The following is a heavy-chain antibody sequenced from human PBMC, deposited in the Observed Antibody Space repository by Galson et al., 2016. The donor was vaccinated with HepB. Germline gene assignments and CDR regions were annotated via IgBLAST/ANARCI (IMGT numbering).Heavy chain of an antibody. D-gene: IGHD5-18*01. CDR1: GFSFSSYS. Sequence: SLRLSCAASGFSFSSYSMHWVRQAPGKGLEYIATISGNAGRTYYVDSVKGRFTISRDNAKKTVDLHMSRLRPEDTGVFYCVKDRSTTVPAMDAFDLWGQGTMVIVSS. J-gene: IGHJ3*01. V-gene: IGHV3-64D*08. CDR3: VKDRSTTVPAMDAFDL. CDR2: ISGNAGRT.